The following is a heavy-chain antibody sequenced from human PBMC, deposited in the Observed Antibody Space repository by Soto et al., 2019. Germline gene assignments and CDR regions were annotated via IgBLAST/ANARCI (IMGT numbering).Heavy chain of an antibody. Sequence: PSDSLSLTCAVSGGSISGGGFSWSWIRQPPGKGLEWIGYILHTGGTQYNPSLKSRVSMSVGKSKNQFSLHLTSVTAADTAVYYCARLQFGEGFDYWGQGALVTVSS. V-gene: IGHV4-30-2*01. D-gene: IGHD3-10*01. J-gene: IGHJ4*02. CDR2: ILHTGGT. CDR1: GGSISGGGFS. CDR3: ARLQFGEGFDY.